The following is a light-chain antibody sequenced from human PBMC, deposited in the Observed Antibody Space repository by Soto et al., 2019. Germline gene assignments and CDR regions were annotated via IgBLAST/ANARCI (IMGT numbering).Light chain of an antibody. CDR2: ATS. J-gene: IGKJ1*01. Sequence: AIQMTQSPSSLSASLGDTVTITCRASQDIEDDLGWYQQKPGKAPKLLIYATSSLQSGVPSRFSGSGSGTDFSLSIRSLQPEDSATYYCLHDYNYPRTFGKGTKVDIK. V-gene: IGKV1-6*01. CDR3: LHDYNYPRT. CDR1: QDIEDD.